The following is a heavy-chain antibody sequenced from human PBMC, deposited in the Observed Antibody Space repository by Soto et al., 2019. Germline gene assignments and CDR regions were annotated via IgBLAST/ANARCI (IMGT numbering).Heavy chain of an antibody. CDR1: GYMFTSYR. CDR2: ISGYNDNT. V-gene: IGHV1-18*04. Sequence: HDHLVQYGAEVKKPGASVKVSCKDSGYMFTSYRSIWVRQAPVQGLEWMGWISGYNDNTNYAQKFQGRVTMTTDTSTCTAYMEVRSLSSDDTALYYCVILSCSNISFHTTKFGDKVYYYYYAMVVWGQGTTVTVSS. D-gene: IGHD2-2*02. CDR3: VILSCSNISFHTTKFGDKVYYYYYAMVV. J-gene: IGHJ6*02.